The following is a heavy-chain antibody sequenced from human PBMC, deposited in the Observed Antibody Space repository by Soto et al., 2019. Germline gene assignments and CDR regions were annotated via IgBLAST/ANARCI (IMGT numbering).Heavy chain of an antibody. Sequence: QVQLVQSGAEVKKPGASVKVSCKASGYTFTSYGISWVRQAPGQGLEWMGWISAYNGNTNYAQKLQGRVTMTTDTSTRTAYVELRSLRSDDTAVYYSAGPPSAGALNDDRLDYWGQGTLVTVSS. J-gene: IGHJ4*02. CDR3: AGPPSAGALNDDRLDY. CDR2: ISAYNGNT. V-gene: IGHV1-18*01. CDR1: GYTFTSYG. D-gene: IGHD1-1*01.